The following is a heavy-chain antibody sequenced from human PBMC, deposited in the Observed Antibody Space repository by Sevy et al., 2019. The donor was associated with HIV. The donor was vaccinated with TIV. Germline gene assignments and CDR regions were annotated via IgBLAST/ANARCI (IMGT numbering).Heavy chain of an antibody. D-gene: IGHD3-10*01. V-gene: IGHV3-7*01. CDR3: ARGTYYYDSGFFYPFDY. CDR2: INPDGGES. J-gene: IGHJ4*02. CDR1: GFTFSKAW. Sequence: GGSLRLSCVASGFTFSKAWMSWVRQAPGKGLEWVASINPDGGESYYVASVKGQFTISRDNTKNSLYLQMTSLRAEDTAAYYCARGTYYYDSGFFYPFDYWGQGTLVTVSS.